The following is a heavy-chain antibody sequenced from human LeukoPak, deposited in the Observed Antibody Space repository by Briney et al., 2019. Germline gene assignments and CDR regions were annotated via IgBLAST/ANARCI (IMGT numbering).Heavy chain of an antibody. D-gene: IGHD2-2*01. Sequence: ASMKVSCKASGYTFITYALHWVRQAPGQRLEWIGWINAGNDNTRYSQKFQGRVTITRDTSASTAYMELSSLRSEDTAVYYCARFCGSTSWHSGYYYGIDVWGQGTTVTVSS. CDR3: ARFCGSTSWHSGYYYGIDV. CDR2: INAGNDNT. J-gene: IGHJ6*02. CDR1: GYTFITYA. V-gene: IGHV1-3*01.